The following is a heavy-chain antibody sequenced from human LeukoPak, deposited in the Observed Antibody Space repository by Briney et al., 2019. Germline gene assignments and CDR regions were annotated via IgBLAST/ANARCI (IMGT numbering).Heavy chain of an antibody. CDR3: ARDYYDSGSSAL. CDR1: GGSISSYY. V-gene: IGHV4-59*01. Sequence: PSESLSLTCTVSGGSISSYYWSWIRQPPGKGLEWIGNIYYSGRTNYNPSLKSRVTISVDTSKNQFSLKLRSVTAADTAVYYCARDYYDSGSSALWGQGTLVTVSS. D-gene: IGHD3-10*01. CDR2: IYYSGRT. J-gene: IGHJ4*02.